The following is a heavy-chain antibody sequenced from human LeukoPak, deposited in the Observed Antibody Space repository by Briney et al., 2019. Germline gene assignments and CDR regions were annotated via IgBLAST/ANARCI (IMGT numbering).Heavy chain of an antibody. CDR3: ARAYSSSSGRPFDC. J-gene: IGHJ4*02. D-gene: IGHD6-6*01. CDR1: GGSISSHY. V-gene: IGHV4-59*11. CDR2: IYYSGTT. Sequence: SETLSLTCTVSGGSISSHYWSWIRQPPGKGPEWIGYIYYSGTTNYNPSLKSRVTISVDTSRNQFSLNLTSVTAADTAVYYCARAYSSSSGRPFDCWGQGTLVTVSS.